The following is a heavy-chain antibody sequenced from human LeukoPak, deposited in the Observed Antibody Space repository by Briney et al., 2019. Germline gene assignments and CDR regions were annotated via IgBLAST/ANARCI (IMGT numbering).Heavy chain of an antibody. CDR3: ARGFGYSNNYYFDY. CDR2: IYSGGST. V-gene: IGHV3-66*01. J-gene: IGHJ4*02. D-gene: IGHD6-13*01. Sequence: GGSLRLSCAASGFTVSSNYMSWVRQAPGKGLEWVSVIYSGGSTYYADSVKGRFTISRDNSKNTLYLQMNSLRAEDTAVYYCARGFGYSNNYYFDYWGQGALVTVSS. CDR1: GFTVSSNY.